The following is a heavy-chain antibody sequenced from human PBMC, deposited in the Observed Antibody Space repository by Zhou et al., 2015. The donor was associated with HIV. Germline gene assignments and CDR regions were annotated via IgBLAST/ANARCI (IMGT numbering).Heavy chain of an antibody. CDR1: GGTFSSYT. Sequence: QVQLVQSGAEVKKPGSSVKVSCKASGGTFSSYTISWVRQAPGQGLEWMGRIIPILGIANYAQKFQGRVTITADKSTSTAYMELSSLRSEDTAVYYCARDPPQNMITFGGVDYWGQGTLVTVSS. CDR2: IIPILGIA. CDR3: ARDPPQNMITFGGVDY. D-gene: IGHD3-16*01. V-gene: IGHV1-69*08. J-gene: IGHJ4*02.